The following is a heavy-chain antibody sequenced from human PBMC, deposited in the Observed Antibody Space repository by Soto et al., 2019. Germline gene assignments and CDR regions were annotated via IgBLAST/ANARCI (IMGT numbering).Heavy chain of an antibody. J-gene: IGHJ6*03. Sequence: QVQLVQSGAEVKKPGASVKVSCKASGYTFTSYAMHWVRQAPGQRLEWMGWINAGNGNTKYSQKFQGRVIITRDTAASTAYMELSSLRSEDTAVYYCAREGRIVVVPAAISYYYYYMDVWGKGTTVTVSS. D-gene: IGHD2-2*02. V-gene: IGHV1-3*01. CDR3: AREGRIVVVPAAISYYYYYMDV. CDR1: GYTFTSYA. CDR2: INAGNGNT.